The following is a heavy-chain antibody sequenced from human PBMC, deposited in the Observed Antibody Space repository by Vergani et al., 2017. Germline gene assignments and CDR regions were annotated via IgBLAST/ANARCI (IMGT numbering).Heavy chain of an antibody. CDR3: ASIIAAAGIYAFDI. CDR1: GFTVSSNY. CDR2: IYSGGST. D-gene: IGHD6-13*01. V-gene: IGHV3-53*01. Sequence: EVQLVESGGGLVKPGGSLRLSCAASGFTVSSNYMSWVRQAPGKGLEWVSVIYSGGSTYYADSVKGRFTISRDNSKNTLYLQMNSLRAEDTAVYYCASIIAAAGIYAFDIWGQGTMVTVSS. J-gene: IGHJ3*02.